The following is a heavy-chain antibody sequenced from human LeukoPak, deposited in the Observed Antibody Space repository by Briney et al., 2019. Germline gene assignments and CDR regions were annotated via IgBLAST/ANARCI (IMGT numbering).Heavy chain of an antibody. Sequence: ETLSLTCAVYGGSFIDYYWSWLRQPPGKGLEWIVEIDHSGRTSYNPSLKSRVTISVDTSKNQFSLKLNSVTAADTAVYYCARGFSHWGQGTLVTVSS. CDR3: ARGFSH. CDR2: IDHSGRT. J-gene: IGHJ4*02. V-gene: IGHV4-34*01. CDR1: GGSFIDYY.